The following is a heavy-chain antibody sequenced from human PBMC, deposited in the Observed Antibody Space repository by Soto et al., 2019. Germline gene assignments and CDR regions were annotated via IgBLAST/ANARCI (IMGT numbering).Heavy chain of an antibody. CDR1: GGTFSSYA. CDR3: AKSFWNDSYYYYGMDV. V-gene: IGHV1-69*13. D-gene: IGHD1-1*01. CDR2: IIPIFGTA. Sequence: ASVKVSCKASGGTFSSYAISWVRQAPGQGLEWMGGIIPIFGTANYAQKFQGRVTITADESTSTAYMELSSLRSEDTAVYYCAKSFWNDSYYYYGMDVWGQGTTVTVSS. J-gene: IGHJ6*02.